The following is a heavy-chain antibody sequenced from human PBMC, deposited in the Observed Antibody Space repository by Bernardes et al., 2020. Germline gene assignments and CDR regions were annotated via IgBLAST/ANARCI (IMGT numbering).Heavy chain of an antibody. CDR1: GFTFNNYG. D-gene: IGHD3-10*01. CDR2: ISSGRGST. CDR3: ARVRGAGTTIDYYYGMDV. J-gene: IGHJ6*02. Sequence: GGSLRLSRTVSGFTFNNYGINWVRQAAGKGLEWVSAISSGRGSTYYADSVKGRFTISRDSAKNSVYLQINSLRAEDTAIYYCARVRGAGTTIDYYYGMDVWGQGTTVTVSS. V-gene: IGHV3-21*01.